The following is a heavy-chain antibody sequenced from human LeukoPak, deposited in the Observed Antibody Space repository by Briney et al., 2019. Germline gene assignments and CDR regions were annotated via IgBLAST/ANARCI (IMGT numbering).Heavy chain of an antibody. CDR2: IYYSGST. J-gene: IGHJ4*02. Sequence: SGTLSLTCPVSGGSISSYYWSWIRQPPGEGLGGVWFIYYSGSTNYNPSLKSRVTISVDTSKNQFSLKLSSVTAADTAVYYCARHRGIALAANYFDYWGQGTLVTVSS. CDR1: GGSISSYY. CDR3: ARHRGIALAANYFDY. D-gene: IGHD6-19*01. V-gene: IGHV4-59*08.